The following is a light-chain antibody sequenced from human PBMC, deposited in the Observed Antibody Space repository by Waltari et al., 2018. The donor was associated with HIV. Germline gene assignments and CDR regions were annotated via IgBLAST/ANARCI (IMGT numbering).Light chain of an antibody. V-gene: IGKV1-17*02. CDR1: QDIGNA. Sequence: DIQMTQSPSSLSASVGDRVTITCRASQDIGNALDWYQQKSGKAPKRLIYGASSLQSGVPSRFSGSGSGTEFTLTIYNLQPEDFATYYCLQHKTYLGTFGPGNKVDIQ. CDR2: GAS. J-gene: IGKJ3*01. CDR3: LQHKTYLGT.